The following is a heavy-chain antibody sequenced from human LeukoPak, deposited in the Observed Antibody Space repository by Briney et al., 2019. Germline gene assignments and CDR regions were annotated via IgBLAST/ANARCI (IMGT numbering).Heavy chain of an antibody. CDR1: AFTVSRKY. Sequence: GGSLRLSCAASAFTVSRKYMSWVRQAPGKGLEWVSIFYSGGSKYYAESVKGRFTISRDNSKNTLYLQMNSLRAEDTAVYYCARDRGPITIWGQGTLVTVSS. J-gene: IGHJ4*02. CDR2: FYSGGSK. CDR3: ARDRGPITI. V-gene: IGHV3-66*01. D-gene: IGHD3-3*01.